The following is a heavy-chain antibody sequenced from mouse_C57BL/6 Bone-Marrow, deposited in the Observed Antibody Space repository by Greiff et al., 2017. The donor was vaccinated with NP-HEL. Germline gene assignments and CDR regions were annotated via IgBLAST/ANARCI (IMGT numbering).Heavy chain of an antibody. CDR3: ARDAKYYMERDYYAMDY. D-gene: IGHD2-12*01. CDR2: SRNKANDYTT. V-gene: IGHV7-1*01. CDR1: GFTFSDFY. J-gene: IGHJ4*01. Sequence: EVKVVESGGGLVQSGRSLRLSCATSGFTFSDFYMEWVRQAPGKGLEWIAASRNKANDYTTEYSASVKGRFIVSRDTSQSILYLQMNALRAEDTAIYYCARDAKYYMERDYYAMDYWGQGTSVTVSS.